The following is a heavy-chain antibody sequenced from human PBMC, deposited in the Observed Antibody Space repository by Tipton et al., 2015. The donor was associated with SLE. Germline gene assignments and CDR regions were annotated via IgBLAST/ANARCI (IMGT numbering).Heavy chain of an antibody. V-gene: IGHV3-53*01. CDR3: ARDGGRAATDAFDI. D-gene: IGHD3-16*01. CDR1: GFTFSSYW. Sequence: SLRLSCAASGFTFSSYWMHWVRQAPGKGLEWVSVIYSGGSTYYADSVKGRFTISRDNSKNTLYLQMNSLRAEDTAVYYCARDGGRAATDAFDIWGQGTMVTVSS. J-gene: IGHJ3*02. CDR2: IYSGGST.